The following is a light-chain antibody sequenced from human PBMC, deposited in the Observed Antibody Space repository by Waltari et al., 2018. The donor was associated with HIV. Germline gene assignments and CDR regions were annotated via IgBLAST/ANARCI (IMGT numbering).Light chain of an antibody. CDR1: QGVNTY. V-gene: IGKV1-9*01. CDR3: QQLNSYPLT. CDR2: SAS. J-gene: IGKJ4*02. Sequence: IHLTQSPSFLSASVGDTVTITCRASQGVNTYLAWYQQRPGEVPKLLIYSASTLKTGVPSRFSGSGSGTEFSLTISGLQPEDLATYYCQQLNSYPLTFGGGTTLEIK.